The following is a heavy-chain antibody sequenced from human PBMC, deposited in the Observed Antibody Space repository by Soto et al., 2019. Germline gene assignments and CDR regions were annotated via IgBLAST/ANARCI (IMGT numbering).Heavy chain of an antibody. V-gene: IGHV3-53*01. J-gene: IGHJ4*02. CDR2: IYSGGSA. CDR1: GFSVSGKY. CDR3: ARSMMVRGVLFDL. D-gene: IGHD3-10*01. Sequence: QLVESGGGLIQPGGSLRLSCAVSGFSVSGKYMSWVRQAPGKGLDWVSVIYSGGSAYYADSVKGRFTISRDECQNTLYLQMNSLRAEDTAVYYCARSMMVRGVLFDLWGQGTLVSVSS.